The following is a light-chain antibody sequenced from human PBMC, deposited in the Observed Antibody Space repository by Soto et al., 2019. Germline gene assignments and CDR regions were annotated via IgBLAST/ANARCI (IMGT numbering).Light chain of an antibody. CDR2: SND. CDR1: NSNIGRND. CDR3: AAWDDTLRARV. J-gene: IGLJ2*01. Sequence: QSVVAQPPSASVTPGQRVTISCSGSNSNIGRNDVTWYQQVPGTAPKCLIYSNDQRPSWVPDRISGSRSGTSASLAISGLQSGDEAEYYCAAWDDTLRARVFGGGTKLTV. V-gene: IGLV1-44*01.